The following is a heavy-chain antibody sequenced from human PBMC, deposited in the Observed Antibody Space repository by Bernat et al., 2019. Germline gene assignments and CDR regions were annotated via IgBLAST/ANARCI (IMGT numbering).Heavy chain of an antibody. J-gene: IGHJ4*02. CDR2: IYYSGTT. CDR3: ARQAGYYYGSGTYYNGNFDY. CDR1: GGSISSSSYY. D-gene: IGHD3-10*01. Sequence: QLQLQESGPGLVKPSETLSLTCTVSGGSISSSSYYWGWIRQPPGKGLEWIGSIYYSGTTYYNPSLKSRVTISVDTSKTQFSLKLSSVTAADTAVYYCARQAGYYYGSGTYYNGNFDYWGQGTLVTVSS. V-gene: IGHV4-39*01.